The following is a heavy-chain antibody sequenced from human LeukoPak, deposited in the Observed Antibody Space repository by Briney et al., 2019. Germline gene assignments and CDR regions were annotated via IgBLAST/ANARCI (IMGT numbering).Heavy chain of an antibody. D-gene: IGHD2-21*02. CDR3: ARQAASIGGYCGVYCHSDY. Sequence: GGSLRLSCAASGFTFSRYWMHWVRQTPGKGLEWVAKIKQEGNEKKYVDSVKGRFTVSRDNAKNSLYLQMNSLRAEDTAVYYCARQAASIGGYCGVYCHSDYWGQGTLVTVS. CDR2: IKQEGNEK. CDR1: GFTFSRYW. J-gene: IGHJ4*02. V-gene: IGHV3-7*01.